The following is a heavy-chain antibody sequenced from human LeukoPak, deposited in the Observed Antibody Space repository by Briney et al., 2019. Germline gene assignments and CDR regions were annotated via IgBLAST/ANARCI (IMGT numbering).Heavy chain of an antibody. Sequence: GGSLRLSCAASGFTFSNYWMSWIRQAPGKGLEWVSCIGCSSNYTNYADSVKGRFTISRDNTKNSLYLQMDGLRAEDTAVYYCARDRGAVAATWFDYWGQGTLVTVSS. J-gene: IGHJ4*02. CDR2: IGCSSNYT. V-gene: IGHV3-11*05. CDR3: ARDRGAVAATWFDY. D-gene: IGHD6-19*01. CDR1: GFTFSNYW.